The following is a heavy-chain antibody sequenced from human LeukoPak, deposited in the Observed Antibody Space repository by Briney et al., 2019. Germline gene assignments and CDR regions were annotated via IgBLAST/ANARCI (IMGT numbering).Heavy chain of an antibody. CDR3: AKRMGPSIAAADLDY. CDR1: GFTFSSYW. V-gene: IGHV3-7*01. CDR2: IKQDGSEK. Sequence: AGGSLRLSCVASGFTFSSYWMSWVRQAPGKGLEWVANIKQDGSEKYYVDSLKGRFTISRDNAKNSLYLQMNSLRGEDTAVYYCAKRMGPSIAAADLDYWGQGTLVTVSS. D-gene: IGHD6-13*01. J-gene: IGHJ4*02.